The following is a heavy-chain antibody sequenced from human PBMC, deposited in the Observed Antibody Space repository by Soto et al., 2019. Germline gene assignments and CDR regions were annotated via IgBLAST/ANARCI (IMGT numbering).Heavy chain of an antibody. CDR1: GYTFTSYD. CDR3: ARGRGSGGWEFDY. Sequence: QVQLVQSGAEVKKPGASVKVSCKASGYTFTSYDINWVRQASGQGLEWMGWMNPNRGNTGYAQKFQGRVTMTRNTSRSTAYMELSRLRSEDTAVYYGARGRGSGGWEFDYWGQGPLVTVSS. V-gene: IGHV1-8*01. CDR2: MNPNRGNT. D-gene: IGHD6-19*01. J-gene: IGHJ4*02.